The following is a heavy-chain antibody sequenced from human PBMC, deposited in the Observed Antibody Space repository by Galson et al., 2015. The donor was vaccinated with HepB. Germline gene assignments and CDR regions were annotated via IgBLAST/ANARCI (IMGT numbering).Heavy chain of an antibody. CDR2: IWHDGSRE. V-gene: IGHV3-33*01. D-gene: IGHD1-26*01. J-gene: IGHJ6*02. CDR3: ARDERPPDRPCGNYFDYYYFYGMDV. CDR1: GFTFSSFG. Sequence: SLRLSCAASGFTFSSFGIHWVRQAPAKGLEWVAIIWHDGSREYYAESVKGRFTISRDNSKNTVYLQMSSLRAEDTAVYYCARDERPPDRPCGNYFDYYYFYGMDVWGQGTTVTVSS.